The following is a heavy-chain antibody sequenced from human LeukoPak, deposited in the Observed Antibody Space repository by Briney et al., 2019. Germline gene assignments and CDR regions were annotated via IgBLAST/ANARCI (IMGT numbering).Heavy chain of an antibody. J-gene: IGHJ6*03. D-gene: IGHD6-19*01. V-gene: IGHV4-30-2*01. CDR3: ARGTYSGSSYYYYIHV. CDR1: GGSISSGGYY. CDR2: IYHSGST. Sequence: PSETLSLTCTVSGGSISSGGYYWSWIRQPPGKGLEWIGYIYHSGSTYYNPSLKSRVTISLDTSKNQFSLKLSSVAAADTAVYYCARGTYSGSSYYYYIHVWGKGTTVTVSS.